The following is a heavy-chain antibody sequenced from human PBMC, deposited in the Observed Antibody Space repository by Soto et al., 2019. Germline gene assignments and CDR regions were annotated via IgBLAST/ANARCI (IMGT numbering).Heavy chain of an antibody. CDR2: IKSKTDGGTT. CDR3: TTDMIVLVPAALSDY. CDR1: GFTFSNAW. D-gene: IGHD2-2*01. Sequence: GGSLRLSCAASGFTFSNAWMSWVRQAPGKGLEWVGRIKSKTDGGTTDYAAPVKGRFTISRDDSKNTLYLQMNSLKTEDTAVYYCTTDMIVLVPAALSDYWGQGTLVTVSS. J-gene: IGHJ4*02. V-gene: IGHV3-15*07.